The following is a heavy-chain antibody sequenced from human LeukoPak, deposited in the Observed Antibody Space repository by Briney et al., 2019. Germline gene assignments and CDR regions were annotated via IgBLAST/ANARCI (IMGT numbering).Heavy chain of an antibody. J-gene: IGHJ4*02. CDR1: GFTVSTNC. CDR3: ARVDTIMAYYFDL. D-gene: IGHD5-24*01. V-gene: IGHV3-53*04. Sequence: GGSLRLSCAASGFTVSTNCMTWVRQAPGKGLEWVSTIYSGGTTYYADSVMGRFTISRHNSRNTLYLQMNSLRAEDTAVYYCARVDTIMAYYFDLWGQGTLVTVSS. CDR2: IYSGGTT.